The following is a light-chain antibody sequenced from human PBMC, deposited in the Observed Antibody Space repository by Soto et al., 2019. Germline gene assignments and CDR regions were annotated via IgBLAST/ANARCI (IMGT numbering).Light chain of an antibody. CDR3: QQYVTSPYA. V-gene: IGKV3-20*01. Sequence: EIVLTQSPGTLSLSPGERATLSCRASQSVSSSFLAWYQQKPGQAPRLLIYGSSNRATVIPDRFSGSGSGTDFTLTISRLEPEDFAAYYCQQYVTSPYAFGPGTKVAIE. CDR1: QSVSSSF. J-gene: IGKJ1*01. CDR2: GSS.